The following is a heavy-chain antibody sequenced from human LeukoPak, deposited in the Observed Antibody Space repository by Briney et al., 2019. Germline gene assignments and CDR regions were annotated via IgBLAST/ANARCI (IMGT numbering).Heavy chain of an antibody. CDR3: AMDPCGGNCIWYFAL. CDR2: ISENGGST. D-gene: IGHD2-21*02. J-gene: IGHJ2*01. CDR1: GFTFNSYA. V-gene: IGHV3-23*01. Sequence: GGSLRLSCAASGFTFNSYAMSWVRQGPGKGLEWVSTISENGGSTYYADSVKGRFTISRDNSKNTLYLQMNNLRAEDTAIYYCAMDPCGGNCIWYFALWGRGTLVTVSS.